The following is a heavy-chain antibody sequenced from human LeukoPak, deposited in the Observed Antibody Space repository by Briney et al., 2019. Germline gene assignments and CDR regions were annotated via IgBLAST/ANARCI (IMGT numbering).Heavy chain of an antibody. J-gene: IGHJ4*02. D-gene: IGHD6-13*01. Sequence: GGSLRLSCAASGFTFSSYAMSWVRQAPGNGLEWVSAISGSGGSTYYADSVKGRFTISRDNSKNTLYLQMNSLRAEDTAVYYCAKDFSSSWFTVKLDYWGQGTLVTVSS. CDR1: GFTFSSYA. V-gene: IGHV3-23*01. CDR2: ISGSGGST. CDR3: AKDFSSSWFTVKLDY.